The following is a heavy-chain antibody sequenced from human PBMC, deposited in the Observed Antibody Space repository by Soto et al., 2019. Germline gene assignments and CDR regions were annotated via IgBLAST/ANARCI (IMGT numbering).Heavy chain of an antibody. CDR3: ARDHINGWKFDY. CDR1: VFTFSNYW. V-gene: IGHV3-7*01. D-gene: IGHD6-19*01. Sequence: SLILACAASVFTFSNYWMSWVRQAPGKGLEWVANIKQDGSQNYYVDSVKGRFTTSRDNTKNSFYLQMNSLRAEDTAVYYCARDHINGWKFDYWGRGTLVTVSS. J-gene: IGHJ4*02. CDR2: IKQDGSQN.